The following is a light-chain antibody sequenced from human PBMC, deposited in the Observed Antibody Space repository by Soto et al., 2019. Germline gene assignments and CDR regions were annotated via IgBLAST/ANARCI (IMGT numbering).Light chain of an antibody. Sequence: QSVLTQAPSASGTPGQRVSLSCSGSSSNIGTNAVNWYQQFPGSAPKLLIFFTNQRPSGIPDRFSGSKSGTSASLDISGLQSEDEADYYCTSWDGSLNVRVFGGGTQLTVL. J-gene: IGLJ3*02. CDR2: FTN. CDR1: SSNIGTNA. V-gene: IGLV1-44*01. CDR3: TSWDGSLNVRV.